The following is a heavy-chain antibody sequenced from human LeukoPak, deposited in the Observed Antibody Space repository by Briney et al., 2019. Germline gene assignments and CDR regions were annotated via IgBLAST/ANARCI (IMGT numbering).Heavy chain of an antibody. CDR2: IYYSGST. Sequence: PSETLSLTCTVSGGSISSYYWSWIRQPPGKGLERIGYIYYSGSTNYNPSLKSRVTISVDTSKNQFSLKLSSVTAADTAVYYCARDRDGYLDYWGQGTLVTVSS. CDR1: GGSISSYY. CDR3: ARDRDGYLDY. V-gene: IGHV4-59*01. D-gene: IGHD5-24*01. J-gene: IGHJ4*02.